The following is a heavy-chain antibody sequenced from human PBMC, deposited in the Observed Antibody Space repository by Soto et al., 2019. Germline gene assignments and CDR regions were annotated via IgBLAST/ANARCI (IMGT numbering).Heavy chain of an antibody. CDR1: GGTFSSYA. CDR2: IIPIFGTA. CDR3: ARDREGYSYGYYYYYGMDV. J-gene: IGHJ6*02. Sequence: ASVKVSCKASGGTFSSYAISWVRQAPGQGLEWMGGIIPIFGTANSAKKLQGRVTIPADDSTSKAYMELSSLSFEDTAVFFCARDREGYSYGYYYYYGMDVWGQGTRVTVSS. V-gene: IGHV1-69*13. D-gene: IGHD5-18*01.